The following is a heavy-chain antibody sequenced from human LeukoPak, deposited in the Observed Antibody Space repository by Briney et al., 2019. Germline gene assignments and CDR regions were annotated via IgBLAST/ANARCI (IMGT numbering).Heavy chain of an antibody. CDR2: ISSSSSTI. V-gene: IGHV3-48*01. J-gene: IGHJ4*02. CDR3: ARVFPRYNFWSGFNY. Sequence: GGSLRLSCAASGFTFSSYWMNWVRQAPGKGLEWVSYISSSSSTIYYADSVKGRFTISRDNAKNSLYLQMNSLRAEDTAVYYCARVFPRYNFWSGFNYWGQGTLVTVSS. CDR1: GFTFSSYW. D-gene: IGHD3-3*01.